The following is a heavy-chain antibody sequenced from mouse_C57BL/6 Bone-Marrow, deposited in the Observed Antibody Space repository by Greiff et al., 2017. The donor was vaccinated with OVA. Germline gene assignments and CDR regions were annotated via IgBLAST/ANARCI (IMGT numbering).Heavy chain of an antibody. J-gene: IGHJ3*01. CDR3: ARKLGRKGLAY. Sequence: EVQGVESGGGLVKPGGSLKLSCAASGFTFSSYAMSWVRQTPDKRLEWVATISDGGSYTYYPDNVKGRFTISRDNAKNNLYLQMSHLKSEDTAMYYCARKLGRKGLAYWGQGTLVTVSA. D-gene: IGHD4-1*01. V-gene: IGHV5-4*01. CDR1: GFTFSSYA. CDR2: ISDGGSYT.